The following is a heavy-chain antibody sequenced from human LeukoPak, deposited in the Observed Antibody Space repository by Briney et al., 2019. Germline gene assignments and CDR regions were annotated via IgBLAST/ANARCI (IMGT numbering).Heavy chain of an antibody. V-gene: IGHV3-49*04. CDR3: TRESSGWYYFDY. J-gene: IGHJ4*02. Sequence: GGSLRLSCTASGFTFGDYVMSWVRQAPGKGLEWVGFIRSKAYGGTTEYAASVKGRFTISRDDSKSIAYLQMNSLKTEDTAVYYCTRESSGWYYFDYWGQGTLVTVSS. CDR2: IRSKAYGGTT. D-gene: IGHD6-19*01. CDR1: GFTFGDYV.